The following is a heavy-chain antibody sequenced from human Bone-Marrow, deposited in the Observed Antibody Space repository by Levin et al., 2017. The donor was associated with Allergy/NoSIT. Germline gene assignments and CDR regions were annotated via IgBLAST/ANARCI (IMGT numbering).Heavy chain of an antibody. D-gene: IGHD3-22*01. V-gene: IGHV1-46*01. CDR1: ENSFATYY. Sequence: GESLKISCRTSENSFATYYFHWVRQAPRQGLEWMGIINPSATGANIAEKFQGRVSMTSDTSTSTFYMELRSLTSEDTAVYYCARDILPAFDNSGFSLPHHYCGLDVWGQGTTVIVSS. CDR2: INPSATGA. CDR3: ARDILPAFDNSGFSLPHHYCGLDV. J-gene: IGHJ6*02.